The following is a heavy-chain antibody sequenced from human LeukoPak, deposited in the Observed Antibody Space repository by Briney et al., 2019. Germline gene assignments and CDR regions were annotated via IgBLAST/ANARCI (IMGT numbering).Heavy chain of an antibody. CDR1: GYTFTTYD. J-gene: IGHJ3*02. Sequence: GASVKVSCKTSGYTFTTYDINWVRQATGQGLEWMGWMDPNSGNTGYAQKFQGRVTITRNTSISTAYMELSSLRSEDTAVYYCARGDGCSSTSCYTEGAFDIWGQGTMVTVSS. D-gene: IGHD2-2*02. V-gene: IGHV1-8*01. CDR3: ARGDGCSSTSCYTEGAFDI. CDR2: MDPNSGNT.